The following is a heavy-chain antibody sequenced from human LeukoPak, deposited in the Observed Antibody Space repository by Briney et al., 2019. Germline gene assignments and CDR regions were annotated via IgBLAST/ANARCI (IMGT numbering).Heavy chain of an antibody. J-gene: IGHJ6*03. D-gene: IGHD6-13*01. Sequence: ASVKVSCKASGYTFTSYDINWVRQATGQGLEWMGWMNPNSGNTGYAQKFQGRVTMTRNTSISTAYMELSSLRSEDTAVYYCARGPLRNSSSWYGPRRVYYYYMDVWGKGTTVTISS. CDR2: MNPNSGNT. V-gene: IGHV1-8*01. CDR3: ARGPLRNSSSWYGPRRVYYYYMDV. CDR1: GYTFTSYD.